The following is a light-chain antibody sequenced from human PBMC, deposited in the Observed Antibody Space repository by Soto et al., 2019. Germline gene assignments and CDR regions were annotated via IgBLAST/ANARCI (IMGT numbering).Light chain of an antibody. J-gene: IGLJ3*02. V-gene: IGLV2-18*02. CDR2: EVS. CDR3: SSFTSSNTWV. Sequence: QCALTQPPSVSGSPGQSVTISCTGTSSDVGSYNRVSWYQQPPGTAPKLIIYEVSNRPSGVPDRFFGSKSGNTASLTISGLQAEDEADYYCSSFTSSNTWVFGGGTKLTVL. CDR1: SSDVGSYNR.